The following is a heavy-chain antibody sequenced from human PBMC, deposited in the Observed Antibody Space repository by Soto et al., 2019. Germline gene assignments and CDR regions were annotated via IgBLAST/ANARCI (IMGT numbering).Heavy chain of an antibody. CDR2: ISSSSSTI. V-gene: IGHV3-48*02. D-gene: IGHD3-3*01. CDR3: ARIIWSGHLASDL. J-gene: IGHJ5*02. CDR1: GFTFSSNS. Sequence: EVQVVESGGGLVQPGGSLRLSCAASGFTFSSNSMNWVRQAPGKGLEWISYISSSSSTIYADSVKSRFTISRDNAKNSLYLKMDSLRDKDTAVYYCARIIWSGHLASDLWGQGTLVTVSS.